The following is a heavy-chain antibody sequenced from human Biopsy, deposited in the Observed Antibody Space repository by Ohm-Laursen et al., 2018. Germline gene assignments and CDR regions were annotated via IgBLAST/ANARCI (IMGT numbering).Heavy chain of an antibody. D-gene: IGHD3-22*01. J-gene: IGHJ2*01. Sequence: SDTLSLTCTVSGDSISTYYWSWIRQPPGKGLQWIGYIYYTGNTGYNPSLQSRVTISVDTSKNHFSLRLRSMTPADTAMYYCARDRGYYSDRTVPGYFDLWGRGTLVTVSS. CDR1: GDSISTYY. CDR2: IYYTGNT. CDR3: ARDRGYYSDRTVPGYFDL. V-gene: IGHV4-59*01.